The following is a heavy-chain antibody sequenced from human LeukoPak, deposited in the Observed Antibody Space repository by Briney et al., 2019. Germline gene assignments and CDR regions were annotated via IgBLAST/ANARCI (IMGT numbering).Heavy chain of an antibody. CDR3: AGELSGNGGIDY. V-gene: IGHV3-7*01. Sequence: GGSLRLSYAASGFTFSAYWMGWVRQTPGNGLEWVANIKQDGSKKQYVDSVKGRFTISRDNAKNSLYLEMSSLRDDDTALYYCAGELSGNGGIDYWGQGTLVTVSS. CDR2: IKQDGSKK. D-gene: IGHD5-12*01. CDR1: GFTFSAYW. J-gene: IGHJ4*02.